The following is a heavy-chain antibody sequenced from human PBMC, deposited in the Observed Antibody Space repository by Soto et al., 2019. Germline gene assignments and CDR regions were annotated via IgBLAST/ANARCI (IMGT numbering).Heavy chain of an antibody. D-gene: IGHD3-10*01. CDR1: GFTFSSYA. Sequence: EVQLLESGGGLVQPGGSLRLSCAASGFTFSSYAMSWVRQAPGKGLEWVSAISGSGGSTYYADSVKGRFTISRDNSKNTLSVQMNSLRAEDTALYYCARGSSFDYWGQGTLVTVSS. CDR2: ISGSGGST. J-gene: IGHJ4*02. CDR3: ARGSSFDY. V-gene: IGHV3-23*01.